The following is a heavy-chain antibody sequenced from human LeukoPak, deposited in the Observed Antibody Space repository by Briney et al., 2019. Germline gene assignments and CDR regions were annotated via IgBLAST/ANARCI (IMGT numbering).Heavy chain of an antibody. CDR1: GFTFSSYG. V-gene: IGHV3-33*01. D-gene: IGHD3-22*01. CDR2: IWHDGSNK. Sequence: GGSLRLSCAASGFTFSSYGMHWVRQAPGKGLEWVAVIWHDGSNKYYADSVKGRFTISRDNSKNTLYLQMNSLRAEDTAVYYCARDQHDSSGSDIWGQGTMVTVSS. CDR3: ARDQHDSSGSDI. J-gene: IGHJ3*02.